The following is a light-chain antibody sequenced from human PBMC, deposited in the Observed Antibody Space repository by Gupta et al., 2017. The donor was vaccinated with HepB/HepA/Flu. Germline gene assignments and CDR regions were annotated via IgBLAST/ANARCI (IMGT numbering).Light chain of an antibody. Sequence: DIVMIQSPDALAVSLGERATINCKSSQSVLYSSNNKNYLAWYQQRPGQPPKLLIFWAATRKSAGTAGRSSGRACTNFILTTNSRLADDVAVVYCQQLYRTPYTFGPGTKLEIK. CDR1: QSVLYSSNNKNY. J-gene: IGKJ2*01. CDR2: WAA. CDR3: QQLYRTPYT. V-gene: IGKV4-1*01.